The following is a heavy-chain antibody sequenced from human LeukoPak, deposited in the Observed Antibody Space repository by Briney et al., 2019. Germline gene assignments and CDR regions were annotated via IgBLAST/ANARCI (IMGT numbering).Heavy chain of an antibody. CDR3: ARPRAPVTRISSFDM. Sequence: GGSLRLSCAASGFTLSNAWISWVRQAPGKGLEWVGRIKKKPDGGTTDYAAPVKGRFTISRDNSKNTLYLQMSSLRGDDTAVYYCARPRAPVTRISSFDMWGQGTVVTVSS. J-gene: IGHJ3*02. V-gene: IGHV3-15*01. CDR1: GFTLSNAW. CDR2: IKKKPDGGTT. D-gene: IGHD2/OR15-2a*01.